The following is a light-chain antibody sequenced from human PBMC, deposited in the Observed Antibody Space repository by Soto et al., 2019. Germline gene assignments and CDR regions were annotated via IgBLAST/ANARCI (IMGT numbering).Light chain of an antibody. J-gene: IGLJ3*02. CDR3: GTWDSSLSAVGWV. Sequence: QSVLTQPPSVSAAPGQKVTISCSGSSSNIGNNYVSWYQQLPGTAPKLLIYDNNKRPSGIPDRFSGSKSGTSATLGITGLQIGDEADYYCGTWDSSLSAVGWVFGGGTKVTVL. V-gene: IGLV1-51*01. CDR1: SSNIGNNY. CDR2: DNN.